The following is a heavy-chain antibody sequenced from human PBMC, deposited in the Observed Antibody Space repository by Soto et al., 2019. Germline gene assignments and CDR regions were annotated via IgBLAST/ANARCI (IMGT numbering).Heavy chain of an antibody. Sequence: EVQLVESGGNLAQPGGSLRLSCAASGFPFSSNSVNWVRQAPGKGLEWVSYITGSGTTTRYADSVKGRFTLSRDNAKNSLFLDMNSLTDDDTAVYYCARDLNWAFDHWGRGTLVTVSS. CDR2: ITGSGTTT. CDR1: GFPFSSNS. D-gene: IGHD1-1*01. J-gene: IGHJ5*02. CDR3: ARDLNWAFDH. V-gene: IGHV3-48*02.